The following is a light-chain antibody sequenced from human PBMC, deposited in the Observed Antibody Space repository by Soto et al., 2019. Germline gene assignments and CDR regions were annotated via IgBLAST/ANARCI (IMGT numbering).Light chain of an antibody. J-gene: IGKJ4*01. CDR1: QSVSSN. CDR2: GAS. CDR3: QQYNNWLPGNLT. Sequence: EIVMTQSPATLSVSPGERATLSCRASQSVSSNLAWYQQKPGQAPRLLIYGASTRATGIAARFSGSGSGTEFTLTISSLQSEDFAVYYCQQYNNWLPGNLTFGGGTKVEIK. V-gene: IGKV3-15*01.